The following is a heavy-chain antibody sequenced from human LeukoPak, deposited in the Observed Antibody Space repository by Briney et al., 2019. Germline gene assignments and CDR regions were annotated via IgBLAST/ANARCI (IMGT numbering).Heavy chain of an antibody. CDR3: ARVSGYSYGPRY. CDR2: IYYSGST. V-gene: IGHV4-39*07. Sequence: PSETLSLTCTVSGGSISSSSYYWGWIRQPPGKGLEWIGSIYYSGSTYYNPSLKSRVTISVDTSKNQFSLKLSSVTAADTAVYYCARVSGYSYGPRYWGQGTLVTVSS. J-gene: IGHJ4*02. CDR1: GGSISSSSYY. D-gene: IGHD5-18*01.